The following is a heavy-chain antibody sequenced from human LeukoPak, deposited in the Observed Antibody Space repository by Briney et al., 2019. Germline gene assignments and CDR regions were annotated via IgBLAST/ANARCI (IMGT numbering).Heavy chain of an antibody. CDR1: GGSVSSGNYY. CDR2: IYYSGST. D-gene: IGHD2-21*02. Sequence: PSETLSLTCSVSGGSVSSGNYYWSWIRQPPGKGLEWIGYIYYSGSTNYNPSLKSRVTISVDTSKNQFSLKLSSVTAADTAVYYCARHGDCGGDCYTANPDYWGQGTLVTVSS. CDR3: ARHGDCGGDCYTANPDY. J-gene: IGHJ4*02. V-gene: IGHV4-61*01.